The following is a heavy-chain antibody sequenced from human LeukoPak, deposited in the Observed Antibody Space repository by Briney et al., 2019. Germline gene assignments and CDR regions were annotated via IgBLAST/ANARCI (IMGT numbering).Heavy chain of an antibody. CDR1: GGTFSSYA. CDR3: AREDGWSGELSLDY. V-gene: IGHV1-69*05. CDR2: IIPIFGTA. D-gene: IGHD3-10*01. Sequence: ASVKVSCKASGGTFSSYAISWVRQAPGQGLEWMGRIIPIFGTANYAQKFQGRVTITTDESTSTAYMELSSLRSEDTAVYYCAREDGWSGELSLDYWGQGTLVTVSS. J-gene: IGHJ4*02.